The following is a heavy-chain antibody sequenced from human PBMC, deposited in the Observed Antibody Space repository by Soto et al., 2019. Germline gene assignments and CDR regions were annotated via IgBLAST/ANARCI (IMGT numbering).Heavy chain of an antibody. CDR3: AKTDAQSYDFWSGYPYYYGMDV. CDR2: ISGSGGST. D-gene: IGHD3-3*01. CDR1: GFTFRSYA. Sequence: GGSLRLSCAASGFTFRSYAMSWVRQAPGKGLEWVSGISGSGGSTYYADSVKGRFTISRDNSKNTLYLQMNSLRVEDTAVYYCAKTDAQSYDFWSGYPYYYGMDVWGQGTTVTVSS. J-gene: IGHJ6*02. V-gene: IGHV3-23*01.